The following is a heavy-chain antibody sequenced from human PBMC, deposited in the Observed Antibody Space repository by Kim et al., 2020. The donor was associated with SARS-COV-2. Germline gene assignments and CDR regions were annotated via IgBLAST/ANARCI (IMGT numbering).Heavy chain of an antibody. V-gene: IGHV1-24*01. D-gene: IGHD6-19*01. Sequence: ASVKVSCKVSGYTLTELSMHWVRQAPGKGLEWMGGFDPEDGETIYAQKFQGRVTMTEDTSTDTAYMELSSLRSEDTAVHYCATAIAVAGTTIYYYYGMDVWGQGTTVTVSS. J-gene: IGHJ6*02. CDR1: GYTLTELS. CDR2: FDPEDGET. CDR3: ATAIAVAGTTIYYYYGMDV.